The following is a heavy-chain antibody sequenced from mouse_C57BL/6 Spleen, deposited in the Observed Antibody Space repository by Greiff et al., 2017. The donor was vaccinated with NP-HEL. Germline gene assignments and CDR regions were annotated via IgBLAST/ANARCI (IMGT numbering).Heavy chain of an antibody. V-gene: IGHV1-69*01. Sequence: QVQLQQPGAELVMPGASVKLSCKASGYTFTSYWMHWVKQRPGQGLEWIGEIDPSDSYTNYNQKFKGKSTLTVDKSSSTAYMQLSSLTSEDSAIYYCARFEGNDWYFDVWGTGTTVTVSS. J-gene: IGHJ1*03. D-gene: IGHD2-1*01. CDR3: ARFEGNDWYFDV. CDR1: GYTFTSYW. CDR2: IDPSDSYT.